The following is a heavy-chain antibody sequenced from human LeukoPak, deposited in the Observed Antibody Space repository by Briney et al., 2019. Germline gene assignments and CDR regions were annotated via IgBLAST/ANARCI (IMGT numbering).Heavy chain of an antibody. D-gene: IGHD6-13*01. V-gene: IGHV3-48*03. J-gene: IGHJ4*02. Sequence: GGSLRLSCAASGAASGFTFSSYEMNWVRQAPGKGLEWVSYISSSGSAIYYADSLKGRFTISRDNAKNSLYLQMNSLRAEDTAVYYCASLYSSSPDLDYWGQGTLVTVSS. CDR1: GFTFSSYE. CDR2: ISSSGSAI. CDR3: ASLYSSSPDLDY.